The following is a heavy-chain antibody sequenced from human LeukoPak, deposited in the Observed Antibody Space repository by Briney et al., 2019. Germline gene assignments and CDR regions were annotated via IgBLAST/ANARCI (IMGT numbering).Heavy chain of an antibody. Sequence: PSETLSLTCAVYGVSFSGYYWSWLRQPPGKGLEWIGEINHSGSTNYNPSLESRVTISLDTSKNQFSLKLSSVTAADTAVYYCARDGSGYYDTSGYRNWGQGTLVTVSS. CDR1: GVSFSGYY. J-gene: IGHJ4*02. D-gene: IGHD3-22*01. CDR2: INHSGST. CDR3: ARDGSGYYDTSGYRN. V-gene: IGHV4-34*01.